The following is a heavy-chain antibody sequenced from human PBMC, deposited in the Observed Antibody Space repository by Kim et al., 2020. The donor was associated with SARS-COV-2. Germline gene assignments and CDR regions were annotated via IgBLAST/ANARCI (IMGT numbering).Heavy chain of an antibody. V-gene: IGHV3-23*01. CDR1: GFIFSSYA. D-gene: IGHD3-9*01. J-gene: IGHJ4*02. Sequence: GGSLRLSCAASGFIFSSYAMSWVRQAPGKGLEWVSAISGSGGSTYYADSVKGRFTISRDNSKNTLYLQMNSLRAEDTAVYYCAKRFAIFDWLLFAVDFDYWGQGTLVTVSS. CDR2: ISGSGGST. CDR3: AKRFAIFDWLLFAVDFDY.